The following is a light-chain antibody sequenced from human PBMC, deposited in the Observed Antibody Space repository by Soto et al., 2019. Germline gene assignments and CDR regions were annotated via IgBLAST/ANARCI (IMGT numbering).Light chain of an antibody. CDR1: QSVSSS. CDR3: QQYNKWPLS. CDR2: GAS. J-gene: IGKJ4*01. V-gene: IGKV3-15*01. Sequence: EIVMTQSPAPLSVSPGERATLSCWASQSVSSSLAWYQQKPGQAPRLLIYGASTRATGIPARFSGSGSGTVFTFNISSLQSEDLAVYFCQQYNKWPLSFGGGTKVEI.